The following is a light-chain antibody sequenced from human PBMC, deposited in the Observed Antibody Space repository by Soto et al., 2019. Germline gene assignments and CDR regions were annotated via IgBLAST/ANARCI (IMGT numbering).Light chain of an antibody. CDR1: QRVSSN. CDR3: QQYNDWPPIT. CDR2: GAS. Sequence: EIVLTQSQATLSVSPVEGDSLXEKSSQRVSSNLAWYQQKPGQAPRLLIYGASTRATGIPARFSGSGSGTEFTLTISSLQSEDFAVYYCQQYNDWPPITFGQGTKVDIK. J-gene: IGKJ1*01. V-gene: IGKV3-15*01.